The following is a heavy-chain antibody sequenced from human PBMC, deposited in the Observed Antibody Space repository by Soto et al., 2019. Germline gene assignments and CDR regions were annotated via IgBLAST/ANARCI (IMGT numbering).Heavy chain of an antibody. CDR2: IYYSGST. CDR1: GGSISSYY. J-gene: IGHJ6*03. V-gene: IGHV4-59*01. Sequence: SQTLSLTCTVSGGSISSYYWSWIRQPPGKGLEWIGYIYYSGSTNYNPSLKSRVTISVDTSKNQFSLKLSSMTAADTAVYYCARGGDDFWSGYPENGYMDVWGKGTTVTVSS. D-gene: IGHD3-3*01. CDR3: ARGGDDFWSGYPENGYMDV.